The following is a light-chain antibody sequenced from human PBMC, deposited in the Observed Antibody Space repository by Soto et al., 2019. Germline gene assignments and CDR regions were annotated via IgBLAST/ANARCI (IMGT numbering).Light chain of an antibody. CDR3: QQRHMCPIT. Sequence: EVVLTQSPVTLSLSPGERATLSCMASQSFRGLLAWYQQKPGQAPRLLIYDAYNRATGIPPRFSGSGSGTDFTLTISSIEPEDSAVYYCQQRHMCPITFGQGTRMEIK. CDR2: DAY. CDR1: QSFRGL. J-gene: IGKJ5*01. V-gene: IGKV3-11*01.